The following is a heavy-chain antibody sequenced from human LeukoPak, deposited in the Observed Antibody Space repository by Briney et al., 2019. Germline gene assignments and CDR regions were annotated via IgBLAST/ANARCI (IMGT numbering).Heavy chain of an antibody. CDR1: GFTVSSNY. Sequence: TGGSLRLSCAASGFTVSSNYMSWVRQAPGKGLEWVSVIYSGGGTYYADSVKGRFAVSRDNSKNTLYLQMNSLRVEDTAVYFCARDHGDIWGQGTLVTVSS. J-gene: IGHJ4*02. CDR2: IYSGGGT. CDR3: ARDHGDI. D-gene: IGHD2-15*01. V-gene: IGHV3-66*01.